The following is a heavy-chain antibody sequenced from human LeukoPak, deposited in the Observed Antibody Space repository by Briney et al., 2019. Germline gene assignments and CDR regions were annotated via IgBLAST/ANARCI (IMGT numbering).Heavy chain of an antibody. V-gene: IGHV4-59*01. CDR3: ARQEQQLIYNWFDP. J-gene: IGHJ5*02. CDR2: IYYSGST. CDR1: GGSISSYY. Sequence: SETLSLTCTVSGGSISSYYWSWIRQPPGKGLEWIGYIYYSGSTNYNPSLKSRVTISVDTSKKQFSLKLSSVTAADTAVYYCARQEQQLIYNWFDPWGQGTLVTVSS. D-gene: IGHD6-13*01.